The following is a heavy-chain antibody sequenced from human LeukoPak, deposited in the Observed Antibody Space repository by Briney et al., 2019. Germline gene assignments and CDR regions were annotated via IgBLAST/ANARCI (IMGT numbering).Heavy chain of an antibody. CDR3: ARGLGDYYYGMDV. J-gene: IGHJ6*02. CDR1: GFTFSSYA. CDR2: ISGSGGST. V-gene: IGHV3-23*01. Sequence: QAGGSLRLSCAASGFTFSSYAMSWVRQAPGKGLEWVSAISGSGGSTYYADSVKGRFTISRDNSKNTLYLQMNSLRAEDTAVYYCARGLGDYYYGMDVWGQGTTVTVSS.